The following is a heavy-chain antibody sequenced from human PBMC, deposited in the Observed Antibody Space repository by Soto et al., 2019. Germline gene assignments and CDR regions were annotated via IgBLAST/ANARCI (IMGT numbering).Heavy chain of an antibody. J-gene: IGHJ5*02. V-gene: IGHV1-2*02. Sequence: ASVKVSCKASGYTFTGYYMHWVRQAPGQGLEWMGWINPNSGGTNYAQKFQGRVTMTGDTSISTAYMELSRLRSDDTAVYYCARSRPVLLWFGDPGDWFDPWGQGTLVTVSS. CDR1: GYTFTGYY. CDR2: INPNSGGT. CDR3: ARSRPVLLWFGDPGDWFDP. D-gene: IGHD3-10*01.